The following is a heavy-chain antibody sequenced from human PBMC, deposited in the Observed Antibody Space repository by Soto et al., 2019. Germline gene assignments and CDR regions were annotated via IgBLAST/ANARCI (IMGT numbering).Heavy chain of an antibody. Sequence: EVQLVESGGGLVQPGGSLRISCTASGFSLSNYEMNWVRQAPGQGLQWVSYINGRGTSTYYADSEEGRFTISRDNAKNSLYLQMNSLRAEDTGVYYCARDRGAVAAWGQGTQVTVSS. D-gene: IGHD6-19*01. CDR1: GFSLSNYE. J-gene: IGHJ5*02. CDR2: INGRGTST. V-gene: IGHV3-48*03. CDR3: ARDRGAVAA.